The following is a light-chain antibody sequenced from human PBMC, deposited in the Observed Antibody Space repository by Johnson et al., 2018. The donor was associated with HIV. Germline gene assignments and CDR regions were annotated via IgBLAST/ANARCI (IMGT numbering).Light chain of an antibody. CDR1: SSNIGNNY. V-gene: IGLV1-51*01. Sequence: QLVLTQPPSVSAAPGQKVTISCSGSSSNIGNNYVSWYQQLPGTAPKLLIYDNNKRPSGIPDRFSGSKSGTSATLGITGLQTGDEADYYCGTWDSGRGAVYVFGTGTKVTVL. CDR3: GTWDSGRGAVYV. CDR2: DNN. J-gene: IGLJ1*01.